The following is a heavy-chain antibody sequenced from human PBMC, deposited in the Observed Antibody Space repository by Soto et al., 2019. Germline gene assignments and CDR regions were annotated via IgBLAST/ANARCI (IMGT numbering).Heavy chain of an antibody. CDR1: GGSISGYY. CDR2: MYFSGNT. Sequence: QVQLQESGPGLVKPSETLSLTCTVSGGSISGYYWSWIRQPPGKGLEWIGYMYFSGNTNYNPSLKSRVTISVATAKNQFSLRLSSVTAADTAVYYCARVPRYSGSYYAMDVWGQGTTVTVSS. J-gene: IGHJ6*02. CDR3: ARVPRYSGSYYAMDV. D-gene: IGHD1-26*01. V-gene: IGHV4-59*01.